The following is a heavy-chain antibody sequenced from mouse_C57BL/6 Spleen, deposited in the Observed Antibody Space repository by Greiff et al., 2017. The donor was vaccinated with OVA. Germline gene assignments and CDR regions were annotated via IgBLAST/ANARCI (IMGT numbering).Heavy chain of an antibody. CDR3: ARDGYYVGFAY. CDR1: GYSITSGYY. CDR2: ISYDGSN. D-gene: IGHD2-3*01. Sequence: DVKLQESGPGLVKPSQSLSLTCSVTGYSITSGYYWNWIRQFPGNKLEWMGYISYDGSNNYNPSLKNRISITRDTSKNQFFLKLNSVTTEDTATYYCARDGYYVGFAYWGQGTLVTVSA. V-gene: IGHV3-6*01. J-gene: IGHJ3*01.